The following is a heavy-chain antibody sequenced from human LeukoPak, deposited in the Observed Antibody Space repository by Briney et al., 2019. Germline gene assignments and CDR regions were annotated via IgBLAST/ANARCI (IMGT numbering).Heavy chain of an antibody. V-gene: IGHV3-23*01. CDR3: AKETVVVVAATPDAFDI. CDR2: ISGSGGST. D-gene: IGHD2-15*01. Sequence: GGSLRLSCAASGFIFSSYDMHWVRQAPGKGLEWVSGISGSGGSTHYADSVKDRFTISRDNSKNTLYLQMNSLRAEDTAVYYCAKETVVVVAATPDAFDIWGQGTMVTVSS. CDR1: GFIFSSYD. J-gene: IGHJ3*02.